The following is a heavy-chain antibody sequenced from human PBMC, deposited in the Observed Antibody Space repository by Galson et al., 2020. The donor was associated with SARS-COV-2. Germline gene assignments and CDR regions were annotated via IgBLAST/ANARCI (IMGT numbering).Heavy chain of an antibody. CDR2: ISYDGSDT. V-gene: IGHV3-30*03. J-gene: IGHJ6*02. CDR3: ARGAAGPARSGEDHHYYGMDV. CDR1: GFIFSNYF. Sequence: QAGGSLRLSCAVSGFIFSNYFIHWVRQAPGKGLEWVAVISYDGSDTYYIDSVKGRFTISRDRSENTVYLQMNSLRVEDTALYYCARGAAGPARSGEDHHYYGMDVWGQGTTVTVSS. D-gene: IGHD2-15*01.